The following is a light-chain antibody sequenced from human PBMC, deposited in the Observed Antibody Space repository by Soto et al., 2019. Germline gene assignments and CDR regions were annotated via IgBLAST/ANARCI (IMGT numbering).Light chain of an antibody. Sequence: DIQMTQFPSTLSASVGDRVTITCRASQSISTWLAWYQQKPGKALKLLIYDASSLESGVPSRFSGSESGTEFTLTISSLQPDDSATYYCQQYNSFQSLGGGTKVDIK. CDR2: DAS. V-gene: IGKV1-5*01. J-gene: IGKJ4*01. CDR1: QSISTW. CDR3: QQYNSFQS.